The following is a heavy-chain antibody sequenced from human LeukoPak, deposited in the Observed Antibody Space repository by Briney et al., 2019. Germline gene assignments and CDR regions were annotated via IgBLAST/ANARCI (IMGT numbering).Heavy chain of an antibody. Sequence: PGGSLRLSCAASGFTFSDYWMNWVRQAPGKGLEWVANIVEKGSQIYYVDSVRGRFTISRDNAKNSLYLQMNSLRAEDTAVYYCARNLRLHTPRAFDIWGQGTMVTVSS. J-gene: IGHJ3*02. CDR2: IVEKGSQI. V-gene: IGHV3-7*05. CDR1: GFTFSDYW. D-gene: IGHD5-24*01. CDR3: ARNLRLHTPRAFDI.